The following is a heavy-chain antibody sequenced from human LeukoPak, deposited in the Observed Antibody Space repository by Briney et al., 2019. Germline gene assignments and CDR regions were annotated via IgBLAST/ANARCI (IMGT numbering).Heavy chain of an antibody. CDR1: GGSISSGSYY. D-gene: IGHD6-13*01. CDR3: ARGTPYHSSSWYTRQLYYFDY. J-gene: IGHJ4*02. CDR2: IYTSGST. Sequence: PSQTLSLTCTVSGGSISSGSYYWSWIRQPAGKGLEWIGRIYTSGSTNHNPSLKSRVTISVDTSKNQFSLKLSSVTAADTAVYYCARGTPYHSSSWYTRQLYYFDYWGQGTLVTVSS. V-gene: IGHV4-61*02.